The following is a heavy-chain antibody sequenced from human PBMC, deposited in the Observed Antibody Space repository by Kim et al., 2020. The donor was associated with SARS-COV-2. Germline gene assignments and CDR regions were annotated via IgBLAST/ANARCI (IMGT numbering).Heavy chain of an antibody. D-gene: IGHD3-9*01. CDR1: GGSFSGYY. Sequence: SETLSLTCAVYGGSFSGYYWSWIRQPPGKGLEWIGEINHSGSTNYNPSLKSRVTISVDTSKNQFSLKLSSVTAADTAVYYCARPYYDILTGYKDAFDIWGQGTMVTVSS. CDR2: INHSGST. CDR3: ARPYYDILTGYKDAFDI. J-gene: IGHJ3*02. V-gene: IGHV4-34*01.